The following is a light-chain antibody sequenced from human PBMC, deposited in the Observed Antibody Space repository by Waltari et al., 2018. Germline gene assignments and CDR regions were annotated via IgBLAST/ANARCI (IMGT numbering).Light chain of an antibody. CDR3: QKYGTLPAT. J-gene: IGKJ1*01. CDR1: QSVSKN. Sequence: IVLTQSPGTLSWSPGERATLSCRASQSVSKNLAWYQQKPGQAPRLLIYDASTRATGIPDRCSGSGWGTDVSLTISRLEPEDFAVYYCQKYGTLPATFGQGTKVQMK. V-gene: IGKV3-20*01. CDR2: DAS.